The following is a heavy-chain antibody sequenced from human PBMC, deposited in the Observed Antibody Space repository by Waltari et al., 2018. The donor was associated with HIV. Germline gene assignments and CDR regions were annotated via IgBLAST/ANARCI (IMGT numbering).Heavy chain of an antibody. Sequence: QVQLVQSGAEVKKPGASVKVSCKASGYTFTSYGISWVRQAPGQGLAWMGWSGAYNGNTNYAQKLQGRVTMTTDTSTSTAYMELRSLRSDDTAVYYCARDAGDCSSTSCYALGPLNYYYYYGMDVWGQGTTVTVSS. CDR3: ARDAGDCSSTSCYALGPLNYYYYYGMDV. V-gene: IGHV1-18*01. J-gene: IGHJ6*02. D-gene: IGHD2-2*01. CDR1: GYTFTSYG. CDR2: SGAYNGNT.